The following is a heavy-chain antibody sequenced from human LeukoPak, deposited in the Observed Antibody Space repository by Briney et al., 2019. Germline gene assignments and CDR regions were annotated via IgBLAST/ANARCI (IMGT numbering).Heavy chain of an antibody. D-gene: IGHD5-18*01. V-gene: IGHV1-69*13. CDR3: ARGQSGYSYGSVGYFDY. CDR2: IIPIFGTA. J-gene: IGHJ4*02. CDR1: GGTFISYA. Sequence: ASVKVSCKASGGTFISYAISWVRQAPGQGLEWMGGIIPIFGTANYAQKFQGRVTITADESTSTAYMELSSLRSEDTAVYYCARGQSGYSYGSVGYFDYWGQGTLVTVSS.